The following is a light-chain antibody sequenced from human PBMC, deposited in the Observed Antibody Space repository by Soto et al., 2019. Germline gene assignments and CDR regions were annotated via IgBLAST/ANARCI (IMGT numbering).Light chain of an antibody. CDR2: DVI. CDR3: SSYTSSSFVI. J-gene: IGLJ2*01. Sequence: QAVVTQPASVSGSPGQSITISCTGTSSDVGGYDYVSWYQHHPGKPPKLIIYDVINRPSGVSNRFSGSKSGNTASLTISGLQAEDEADYYCSSYTSSSFVIFGGGTQLTVL. V-gene: IGLV2-14*03. CDR1: SSDVGGYDY.